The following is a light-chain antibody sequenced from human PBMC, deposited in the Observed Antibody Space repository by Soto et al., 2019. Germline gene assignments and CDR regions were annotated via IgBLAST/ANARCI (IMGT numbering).Light chain of an antibody. CDR1: QGISSY. J-gene: IGKJ1*01. CDR2: DAL. V-gene: IGKV1-8*01. Sequence: AIRMTQSPSSFSSSTGDRVTITCRASQGISSYLAWYQQKPGKAPKVLIYDALNLESGVPSRFSGSGYGTEFTLTIRSLQPDDFATYCCQHYGGMWTFGQGTKVDIK. CDR3: QHYGGMWT.